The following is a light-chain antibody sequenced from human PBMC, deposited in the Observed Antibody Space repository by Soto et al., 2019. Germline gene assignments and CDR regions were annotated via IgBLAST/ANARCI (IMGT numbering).Light chain of an antibody. V-gene: IGKV3-15*01. CDR1: QSVSSN. CDR3: QHYNNWPPWT. CDR2: GAS. Sequence: DIVMTQSPATLSVSPGESATLSCRASQSVSSNLAWYPQVPGQAPRLLIYGASTRATGIPARFSGSGSGTEVTLTISSLHSEDFAVYYCQHYNNWPPWTFGQGTKVEIK. J-gene: IGKJ1*01.